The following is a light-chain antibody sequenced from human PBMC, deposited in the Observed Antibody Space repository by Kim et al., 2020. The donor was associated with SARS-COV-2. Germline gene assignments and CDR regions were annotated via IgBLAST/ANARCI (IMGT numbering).Light chain of an antibody. Sequence: SYELTQPPSVSVAPGKTARITCGGNNIGSKSVHWYQQKPGQAPVLVIYYDSDRPSGIPERFSGSNSGNTATLTISRVDAGDEADHYCQVWDSSSDPVVFG. CDR2: YDS. CDR1: NIGSKS. J-gene: IGLJ1*01. V-gene: IGLV3-21*04. CDR3: QVWDSSSDPVV.